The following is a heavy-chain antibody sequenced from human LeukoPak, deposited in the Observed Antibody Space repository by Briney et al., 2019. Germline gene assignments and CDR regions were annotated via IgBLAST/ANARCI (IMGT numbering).Heavy chain of an antibody. V-gene: IGHV1-2*02. J-gene: IGHJ4*02. Sequence: EASVKVSCKASGYTFTGYYMHWVRQAPGQGLEWMGWINPNSGGTNYAQKFQGRVTMTRDTSISTAYMEPSRLRSDDTAVYYCARDQEMATTLYYFDYWGQGTLVTVSS. CDR3: ARDQEMATTLYYFDY. CDR2: INPNSGGT. CDR1: GYTFTGYY. D-gene: IGHD5-24*01.